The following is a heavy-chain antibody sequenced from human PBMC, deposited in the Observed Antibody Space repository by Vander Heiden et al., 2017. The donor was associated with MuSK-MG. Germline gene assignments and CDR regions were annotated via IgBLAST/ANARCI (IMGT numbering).Heavy chain of an antibody. CDR2: FDPEEGET. V-gene: IGHV1-24*01. Sequence: QVQLVQSGAEVKKPGASVKVSCKVSGYTLTELSMHWVRQAPGKGLEWRGGFDPEEGETIHGQKFQGRVTMTEDKSTDTAHMEVSSLRSEGTGGYYCSTPHGGGGKFGYRGQGTPVTGFS. CDR3: STPHGGGGKFGY. CDR1: GYTLTELS. D-gene: IGHD2-15*01. J-gene: IGHJ4*02.